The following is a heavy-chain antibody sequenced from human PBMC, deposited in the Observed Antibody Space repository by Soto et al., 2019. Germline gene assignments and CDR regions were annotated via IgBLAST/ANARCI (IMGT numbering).Heavy chain of an antibody. CDR2: IHSSGNT. Sequence: QVQLQESGPGLVDPLGTLSLTCAVSGTSVSGANWWGWVRQPPGKGLEWIGEIHSSGNTDYNPSLQSRVTISRDMTTNDFTLKLTSVTAADTAVYYCARTGPYGSGNNWGQGSLVTVSS. D-gene: IGHD2-15*01. CDR3: ARTGPYGSGNN. CDR1: GTSVSGANW. V-gene: IGHV4-4*02. J-gene: IGHJ4*02.